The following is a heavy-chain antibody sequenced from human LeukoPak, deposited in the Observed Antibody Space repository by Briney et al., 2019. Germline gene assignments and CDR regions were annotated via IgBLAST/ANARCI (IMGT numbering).Heavy chain of an antibody. Sequence: GGSLRLSCAASGFTFSSYSMHWVRQAPGKGLVWVSRINSDGSSTNYADSVKGRFTISRDNAKNTLYLQMNSLRAEDTAVYYCATNSFWSGYYWGQGTLVTVSS. CDR1: GFTFSSYS. CDR2: INSDGSST. CDR3: ATNSFWSGYY. J-gene: IGHJ4*02. V-gene: IGHV3-74*01. D-gene: IGHD3-3*01.